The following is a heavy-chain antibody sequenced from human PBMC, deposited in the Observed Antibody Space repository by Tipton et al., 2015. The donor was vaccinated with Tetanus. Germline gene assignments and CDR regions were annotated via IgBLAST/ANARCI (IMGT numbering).Heavy chain of an antibody. CDR1: GASINAGGYL. Sequence: TLSLTCTVSGASINAGGYLWTWVRQRPGKGLEWIGNIYYTERTSYNPSLDSRVTISVDTSKNHFSLRLTSVTAADTGVYFCVRGRGSGAQSFGFEHWGRGTQVIVSS. J-gene: IGHJ4*02. CDR3: VRGRGSGAQSFGFEH. D-gene: IGHD3-10*01. CDR2: IYYTERT. V-gene: IGHV4-31*03.